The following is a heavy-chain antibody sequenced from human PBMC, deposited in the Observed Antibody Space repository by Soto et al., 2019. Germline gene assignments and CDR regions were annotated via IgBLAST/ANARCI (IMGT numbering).Heavy chain of an antibody. V-gene: IGHV4-30-4*01. D-gene: IGHD3-10*01. CDR2: ISYSGST. J-gene: IGHJ3*02. Sequence: PSETLSLTCTVSGGSISSGNYYWSWIRQPPGKGLEWIGFISYSGSTYYSTSLKSRVTISVDTSKNQFSLELSSVTAADTAVYYCARLRRMVTMVRGVILWPHAFDIWGQGTMVTVSS. CDR1: GGSISSGNYY. CDR3: ARLRRMVTMVRGVILWPHAFDI.